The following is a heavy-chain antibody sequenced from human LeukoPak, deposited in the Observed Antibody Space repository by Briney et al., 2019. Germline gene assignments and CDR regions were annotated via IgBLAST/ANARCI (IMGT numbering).Heavy chain of an antibody. J-gene: IGHJ6*02. V-gene: IGHV3-30*18. CDR3: AKDQQWLDPSYYYGMDV. Sequence: GGSLRLSCAASGFTFSSYWMSCVRRAPGKGLEWVAVVSYDGTYKYYADSVKGRFTISRDKSKNKLYLQMSSLRAEDTAVYYCAKDQQWLDPSYYYGMDVWGQGTTVTVSS. D-gene: IGHD6-19*01. CDR1: GFTFSSYW. CDR2: VSYDGTYK.